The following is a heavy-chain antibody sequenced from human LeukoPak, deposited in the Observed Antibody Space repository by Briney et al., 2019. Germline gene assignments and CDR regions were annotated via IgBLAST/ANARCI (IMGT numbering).Heavy chain of an antibody. V-gene: IGHV3-23*01. CDR1: GFTVSSYG. CDR2: ISNSGNT. CDR3: AKWDGFGSD. J-gene: IGHJ4*02. D-gene: IGHD3-10*01. Sequence: GGSLRLSCVVSGFTVSSYGVTWVRQAPGEGLEWVSGISNSGNTYYTDSVKGRFTLSSDNSKNTLYLEMNSLRTEDTAVYYCAKWDGFGSDWGQGTLVTVSS.